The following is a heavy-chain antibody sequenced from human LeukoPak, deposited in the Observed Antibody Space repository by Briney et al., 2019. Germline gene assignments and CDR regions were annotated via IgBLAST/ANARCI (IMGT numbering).Heavy chain of an antibody. V-gene: IGHV1-2*06. D-gene: IGHD2-2*01. CDR2: INPNSGGT. J-gene: IGHJ6*02. CDR3: ARVRIVVVPAAIRGNPRRVSMDV. Sequence: GASVKVSCKASGYTFTGYYMHWVRQAPGQGLEWMGRINPNSGGTNYAQKFQGRVTMTRDTSISTAYMELSRLRSDDTAVYYCARVRIVVVPAAIRGNPRRVSMDVWGQGTTVTVSS. CDR1: GYTFTGYY.